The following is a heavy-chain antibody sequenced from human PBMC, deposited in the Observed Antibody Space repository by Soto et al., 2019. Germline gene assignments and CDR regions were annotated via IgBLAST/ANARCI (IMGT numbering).Heavy chain of an antibody. V-gene: IGHV3-30*02. D-gene: IGHD3-3*02. CDR2: IVSDGSAI. Sequence: GGSLRLSSAVSGLPFSFYGFHWFRQSPGKGLLWLGFIVSDGSAIYHADSLEGRFFISRDNSKDILYLQMNSLRVEDTAVYYCARDDAFDNENGFDMWGQGTMVTVSS. CDR3: ARDDAFDNENGFDM. CDR1: GLPFSFYG. J-gene: IGHJ3*02.